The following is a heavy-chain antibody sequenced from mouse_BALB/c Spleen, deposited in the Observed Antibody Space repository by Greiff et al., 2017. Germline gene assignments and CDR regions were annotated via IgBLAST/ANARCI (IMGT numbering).Heavy chain of an antibody. CDR3: ARYDYDGLLGY. CDR2: ISSGSSTI. D-gene: IGHD2-4*01. J-gene: IGHJ2*01. V-gene: IGHV5-17*02. Sequence: EVMLVESGGGLVQPGGSRKLSCAASGFTFSSFGMHWVRQAPEKGLEWVAYISSGSSTIYYADTVKGRFTISRDNPKNTLFLQMTSLRSEDTAMYYCARYDYDGLLGYWGQGTTLTVSS. CDR1: GFTFSSFG.